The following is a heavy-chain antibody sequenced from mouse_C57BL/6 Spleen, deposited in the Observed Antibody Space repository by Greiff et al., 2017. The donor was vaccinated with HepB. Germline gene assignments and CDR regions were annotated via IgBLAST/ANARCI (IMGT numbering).Heavy chain of an antibody. D-gene: IGHD1-1*01. V-gene: IGHV1-61*01. Sequence: QVQLQQPGAELVRPGSSVKLSCKASGYTFTSYWMDWVKQRPGQGLEWIGNIYPSDSETHYNQKFKDKATVTVDKSSSTAYMQLSSLTSEDSAVYYCASLGSSWCAYWGQGTLVTVSA. CDR2: IYPSDSET. CDR3: ASLGSSWCAY. J-gene: IGHJ3*01. CDR1: GYTFTSYW.